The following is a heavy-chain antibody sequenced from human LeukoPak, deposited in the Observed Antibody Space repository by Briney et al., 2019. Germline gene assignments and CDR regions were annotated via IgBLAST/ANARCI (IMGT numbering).Heavy chain of an antibody. Sequence: GASVKVSCKASGYTFTSYGINWVRQPPAQGLEWMGWISTYNGYTNYAQNLQGRVTMTTDASASTVYLELRSLRSDDTAVYYCARTPPPTIVGAHYFDYWGQGTLVTVSS. V-gene: IGHV1-18*01. J-gene: IGHJ4*02. CDR1: GYTFTSYG. CDR3: ARTPPPTIVGAHYFDY. D-gene: IGHD1-26*01. CDR2: ISTYNGYT.